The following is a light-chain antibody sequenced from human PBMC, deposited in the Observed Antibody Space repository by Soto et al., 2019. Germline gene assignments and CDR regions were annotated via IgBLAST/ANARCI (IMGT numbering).Light chain of an antibody. J-gene: IGLJ1*01. V-gene: IGLV2-14*03. CDR3: SSYTASITYV. CDR1: SSDVGGYNY. CDR2: DVS. Sequence: QSVLTQPASMSGSPGQSITISCSGTSSDVGGYNYVSWYQQHPGKAPKLVIYDVSDRPSGISNRFSGSKSGNTASLTISGLQAEDEADYYCSSYTASITYVFGTGTKVTVL.